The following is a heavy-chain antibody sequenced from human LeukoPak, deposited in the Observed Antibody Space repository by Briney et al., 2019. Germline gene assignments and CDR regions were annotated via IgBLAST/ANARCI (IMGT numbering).Heavy chain of an antibody. J-gene: IGHJ4*02. CDR3: AREYSSSWFGEFDF. Sequence: GGSLRLSCAVSGFTFSTYSMNWVRQAPEKGLEWVSSISSGSSYIYYADSVKGRFTISRDNAKNSLYLQMNSLRAEDTAVYYCAREYSSSWFGEFDFWGQGTLVTVSS. V-gene: IGHV3-21*01. D-gene: IGHD6-13*01. CDR1: GFTFSTYS. CDR2: ISSGSSYI.